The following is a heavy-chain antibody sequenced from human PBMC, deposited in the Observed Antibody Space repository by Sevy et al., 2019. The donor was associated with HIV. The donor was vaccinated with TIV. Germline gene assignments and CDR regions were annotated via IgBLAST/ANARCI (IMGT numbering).Heavy chain of an antibody. CDR1: GGSISSDSYN. CDR2: ISYSGET. J-gene: IGHJ4*02. D-gene: IGHD2-15*01. CDR3: ARHYGGSADF. V-gene: IGHV4-39*01. Sequence: SETLSLTCTVFGGSISSDSYNWGWIRQPPGKGLEWIGSISYSGETHYNPSVKSRLSMSVDTSKNQFSLNLASVTAADTAVYFCARHYGGSADFWCQGTLVTVSS.